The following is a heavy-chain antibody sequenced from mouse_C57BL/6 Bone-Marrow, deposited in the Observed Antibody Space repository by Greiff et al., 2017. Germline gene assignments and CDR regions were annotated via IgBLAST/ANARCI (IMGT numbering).Heavy chain of an antibody. V-gene: IGHV1-52*01. J-gene: IGHJ3*01. CDR3: ARREYYYGSSPFAY. CDR2: IDPSDSET. CDR1: GYTFTSYW. Sequence: QVQLQQPGAELVRPGSSVKLSCKASGYTFTSYWMHWVKQRPIQGLEWIGNIDPSDSETHYNQKFKDKATLTVDNSSSTAYMQLSSLTSEDSAVYYCARREYYYGSSPFAYWGQGTLVTVSA. D-gene: IGHD1-1*01.